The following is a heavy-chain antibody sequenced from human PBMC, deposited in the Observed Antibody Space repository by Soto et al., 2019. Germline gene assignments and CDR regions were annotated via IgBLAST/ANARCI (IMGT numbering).Heavy chain of an antibody. CDR3: ARRGYCSGGSCYPTPSDY. D-gene: IGHD2-15*01. J-gene: IGHJ4*02. Sequence: SETLSLTCTVSGGSISSSSYYWGWIRQPPGKGLEWIGSIYYSGSTYYNPSLKSRVTISVDTSKNQFSLKLSSVTAADTAVYYCARRGYCSGGSCYPTPSDYWGQGTLVTVSS. V-gene: IGHV4-39*01. CDR2: IYYSGST. CDR1: GGSISSSSYY.